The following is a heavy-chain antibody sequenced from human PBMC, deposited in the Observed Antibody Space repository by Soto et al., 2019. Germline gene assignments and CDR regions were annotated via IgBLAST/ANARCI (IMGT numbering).Heavy chain of an antibody. Sequence: LSLTCAASGFTFSSSWMHWVRQVPGKGLVWVSRISGDGAFPTYADSVKGRFTISRDNAKNTLYLQMNSLRVEDTALYFCARATTGALDLWGQGTMVTVSS. V-gene: IGHV3-74*01. CDR1: GFTFSSSW. J-gene: IGHJ3*01. CDR2: ISGDGAFP. D-gene: IGHD4-4*01. CDR3: ARATTGALDL.